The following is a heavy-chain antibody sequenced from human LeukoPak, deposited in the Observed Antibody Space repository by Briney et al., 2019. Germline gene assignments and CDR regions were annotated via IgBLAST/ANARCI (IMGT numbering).Heavy chain of an antibody. CDR2: ISYDGINK. CDR3: AKDTRDDHHSDY. Sequence: HLGGSLRLSCAVSGFTLSAYGMHWVRQAPGKGLEWVAIISYDGINKYYPDSVKGRFTISRDNSKNTLYLQMNSLRAEDTAVYYCAKDTRDDHHSDYWGQGTLVTVSS. V-gene: IGHV3-30*18. D-gene: IGHD1-14*01. J-gene: IGHJ4*02. CDR1: GFTLSAYG.